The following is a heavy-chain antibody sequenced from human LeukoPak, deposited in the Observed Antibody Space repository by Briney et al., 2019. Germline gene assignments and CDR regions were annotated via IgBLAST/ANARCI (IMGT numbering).Heavy chain of an antibody. J-gene: IGHJ4*02. V-gene: IGHV3-23*01. CDR3: ARGPGIAATVHFEY. Sequence: GGSLRLSCAASAFTFSSYAMSWVRQAPGKGLEWVSAISGSGGTTYYADSVKGRFTISRDNSKNTLYLQMNSLRAEDTAVYYCARGPGIAATVHFEYWGQGTLVTVSS. CDR1: AFTFSSYA. D-gene: IGHD6-13*01. CDR2: ISGSGGTT.